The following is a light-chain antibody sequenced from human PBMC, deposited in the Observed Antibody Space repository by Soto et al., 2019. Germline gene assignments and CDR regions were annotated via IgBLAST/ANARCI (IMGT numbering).Light chain of an antibody. V-gene: IGKV3-15*01. CDR2: GAS. Sequence: EIVMTQSPATLSVSPGERATLSCRASQSVSSNLAWYQQKPGQAPRLRIYGASTRATGISARFSVSGSGTEFTLTISSLQSEDFAIYYCQQYSNWPPYTFGQGTKLEIK. CDR1: QSVSSN. CDR3: QQYSNWPPYT. J-gene: IGKJ2*01.